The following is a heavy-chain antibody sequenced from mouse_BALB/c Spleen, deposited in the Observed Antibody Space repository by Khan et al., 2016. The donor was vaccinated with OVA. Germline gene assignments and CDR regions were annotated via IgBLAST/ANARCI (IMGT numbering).Heavy chain of an antibody. CDR2: IWTGGIT. D-gene: IGHD2-4*01. CDR3: ARSYDYDVGGFAY. CDR1: GFSLSNYG. V-gene: IGHV2-9*02. Sequence: VMLVESGPGLVAPSQSLSITCTVSGFSLSNYGIHRVRQPPGKGLEWLGVIWTGGITNYNSALMSRLIISKDNSKSQVVLKMNRLQTDDTAIYYCARSYDYDVGGFAYWGQGTLVTVSA. J-gene: IGHJ3*01.